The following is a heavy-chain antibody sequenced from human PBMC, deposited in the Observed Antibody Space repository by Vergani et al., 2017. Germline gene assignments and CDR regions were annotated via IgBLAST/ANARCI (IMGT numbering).Heavy chain of an antibody. Sequence: QVQLVQSGAEVKKPGASVKVSCKASGYTFTSYAMHWVRQAPGQRLEWMGWINAGNGNTKYSQKFQGRVTITRDTSASTAYMELSSLRSEDTAVYYCARDRSGRQVGATTGAFDIWGQGTMVTVSS. CDR3: ARDRSGRQVGATTGAFDI. CDR1: GYTFTSYA. D-gene: IGHD1-26*01. CDR2: INAGNGNT. J-gene: IGHJ3*02. V-gene: IGHV1-3*01.